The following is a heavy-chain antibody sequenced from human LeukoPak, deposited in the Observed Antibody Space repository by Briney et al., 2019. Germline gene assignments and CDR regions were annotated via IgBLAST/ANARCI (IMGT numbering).Heavy chain of an antibody. V-gene: IGHV1-69*13. Sequence: GASVKVSCKASGGTFSSYAVSWVRQAPGQGLEWMGGIIPIFGTANYAQKFQGRVTITADESTSTAYMELSSLRSEDTAVYYCAREGCITIFGVVLCGAFDIWGQGTMVTVSS. J-gene: IGHJ3*02. CDR1: GGTFSSYA. CDR3: AREGCITIFGVVLCGAFDI. D-gene: IGHD3-3*01. CDR2: IIPIFGTA.